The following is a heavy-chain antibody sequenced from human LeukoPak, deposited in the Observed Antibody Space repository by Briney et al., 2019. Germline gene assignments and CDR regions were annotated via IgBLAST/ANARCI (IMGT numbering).Heavy chain of an antibody. CDR1: GGSFSGYY. CDR2: INHSGST. Sequence: SETLSLTCAVYGGSFSGYYCSWIRQPPGKGLEWIGEINHSGSTNYNPSLKSRVTISVDTSKNQFSLKLSSVTAADTAVYYCARGQGEWLVRFGYYYMDVWGKGTKVTVSS. D-gene: IGHD6-19*01. V-gene: IGHV4-34*01. J-gene: IGHJ6*03. CDR3: ARGQGEWLVRFGYYYMDV.